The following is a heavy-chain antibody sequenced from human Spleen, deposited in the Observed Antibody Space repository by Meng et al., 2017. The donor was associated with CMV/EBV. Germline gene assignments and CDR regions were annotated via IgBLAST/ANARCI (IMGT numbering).Heavy chain of an antibody. V-gene: IGHV3-30-3*01. Sequence: SGFSFSTVVMHWVRQAPGKGLDWVALISYDGNKKYYADSVKGRFTISRDNSKKTVYLEMNSLRGDDTAIYYCAKERYCSSTSCLNDYWGQGTLVTVSS. CDR2: ISYDGNKK. CDR1: GFSFSTVV. D-gene: IGHD2-2*01. CDR3: AKERYCSSTSCLNDY. J-gene: IGHJ4*02.